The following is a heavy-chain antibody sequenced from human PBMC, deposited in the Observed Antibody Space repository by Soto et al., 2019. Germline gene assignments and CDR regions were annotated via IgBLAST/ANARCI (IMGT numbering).Heavy chain of an antibody. Sequence: GESLKISCKGSGYSFTSYWISWVRQMPGKGLEWMGRIDPSDSYTNYSPSFQGHVTISADKSISTACLQWSSLKASDTAMYYCARQDYSNFPLDYWGQGTLVTVSS. CDR3: ARQDYSNFPLDY. D-gene: IGHD4-4*01. CDR1: GYSFTSYW. V-gene: IGHV5-10-1*01. J-gene: IGHJ4*02. CDR2: IDPSDSYT.